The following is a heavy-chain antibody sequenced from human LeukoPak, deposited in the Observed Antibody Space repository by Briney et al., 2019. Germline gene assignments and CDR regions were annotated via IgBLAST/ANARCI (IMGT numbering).Heavy chain of an antibody. CDR2: INPSGGST. CDR1: GYTFTGYY. Sequence: ASVKVSCKASGYTFTGYYIHWVRQAPGQGLEWMGIINPSGGSTSYAQKFQGRVTMTRDTSTSTVDMELSSLRSEDTAVYYCAGAEDYYYDMDVWGQGTTVTVSS. CDR3: AGAEDYYYDMDV. V-gene: IGHV1-46*01. J-gene: IGHJ6*02.